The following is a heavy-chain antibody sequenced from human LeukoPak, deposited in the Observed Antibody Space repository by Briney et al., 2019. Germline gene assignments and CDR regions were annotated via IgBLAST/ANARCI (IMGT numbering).Heavy chain of an antibody. CDR3: ARRNYDYVWGSYRYYYYYYMDV. Sequence: ASVKVSCKASGYTFTSYDINWVRQATGQGLEWMGWMNPNSGNTGYAQKFQGRVTITRNTSISTAYMELSSLRSEDTAVYYCARRNYDYVWGSYRYYYYYYMDVWGKGTTVTVSS. CDR2: MNPNSGNT. D-gene: IGHD3-16*02. CDR1: GYTFTSYD. V-gene: IGHV1-8*03. J-gene: IGHJ6*03.